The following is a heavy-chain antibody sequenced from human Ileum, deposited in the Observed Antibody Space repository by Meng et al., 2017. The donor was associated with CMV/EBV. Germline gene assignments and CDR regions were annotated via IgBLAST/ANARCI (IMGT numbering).Heavy chain of an antibody. CDR2: IRYDGSDK. Sequence: SYGMHWVRQAPGKGLEWVAFIRYDGSDKYYVDSVKGRFTISRDNSKNTLYLQMNSLRAEDTAVYYCAKVPALSVVRGVITNERYFQDWGQGTLVTVSS. CDR1: SYG. J-gene: IGHJ1*01. V-gene: IGHV3-30*02. CDR3: AKVPALSVVRGVITNERYFQD. D-gene: IGHD3-10*01.